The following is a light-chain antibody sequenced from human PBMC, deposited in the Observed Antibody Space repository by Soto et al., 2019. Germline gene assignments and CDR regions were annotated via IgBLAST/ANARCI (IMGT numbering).Light chain of an antibody. V-gene: IGKV1-9*01. CDR1: QGISSY. J-gene: IGKJ4*01. CDR2: AAS. CDR3: QQLNSYPF. Sequence: DIQLTQSPSFLSASVGDRVTITCRASQGISSYLAWYQQKPGKAPKLLIYAASTLQSGGPSRFSGSGSRTEFTLTISSLQPEDYATYYCQQLNSYPFFGGGTKVEIK.